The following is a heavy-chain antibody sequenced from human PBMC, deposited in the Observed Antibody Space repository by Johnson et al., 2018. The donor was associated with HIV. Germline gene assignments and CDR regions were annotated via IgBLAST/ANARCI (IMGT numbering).Heavy chain of an antibody. V-gene: IGHV3-11*04. D-gene: IGHD3-22*01. CDR3: VFGEDYYDSGGHHHGPAAFDF. Sequence: QVQLVESGGGLVKPGGSLRLSCVASGFTFSDNYMSWIRQAPGKWLEWVSYISTSGSNIYYADSVKGRFTISRDNAKNSLYLQMNSLRAEDTALYYCVFGEDYYDSGGHHHGPAAFDFWGLGTMVTVSS. CDR1: GFTFSDNY. CDR2: ISTSGSNI. J-gene: IGHJ3*01.